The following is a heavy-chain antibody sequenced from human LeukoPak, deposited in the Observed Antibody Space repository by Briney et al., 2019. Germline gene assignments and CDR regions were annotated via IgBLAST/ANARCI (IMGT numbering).Heavy chain of an antibody. CDR2: IYYSGST. J-gene: IGHJ3*02. Sequence: SETLSLTCTVSGGSISSSGYYWGWIRQPPGKGLEWIGIIYYSGSTYYNPSLKSRVTISVDTSKNQFSLKLSSVTAADTAVYYCATARKARDDAFDIWGQGTMFTVSS. V-gene: IGHV4-39*01. CDR3: ATARKARDDAFDI. CDR1: GGSISSSGYY.